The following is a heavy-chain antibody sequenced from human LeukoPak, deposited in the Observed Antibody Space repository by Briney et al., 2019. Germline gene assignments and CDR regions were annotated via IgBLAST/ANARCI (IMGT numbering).Heavy chain of an antibody. CDR2: INHSGST. Sequence: SETLSLTCAVYGGSFSGYYWSRIRQPPGKGLEWNGEINHSGSTNYNPSLKSRVTISVDTSKNQFSLKLSSVTAADTAVYYCAGRESDGSGSRTFDYWGQGTLVTVSS. J-gene: IGHJ4*02. CDR1: GGSFSGYY. CDR3: AGRESDGSGSRTFDY. D-gene: IGHD3-10*01. V-gene: IGHV4-34*01.